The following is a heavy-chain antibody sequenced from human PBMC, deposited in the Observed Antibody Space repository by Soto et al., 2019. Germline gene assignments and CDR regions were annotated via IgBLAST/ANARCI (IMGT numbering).Heavy chain of an antibody. CDR1: GYKFPDYY. V-gene: IGHV1-2*02. Sequence: GGSVKVSCKGSGYKFPDYYIYWVRQTPEEGLEWIGWINPNSGGTNFEPKFQDRVTMTRDPSINTAYMELMRLRSDDRAIYYCARDLARVHSYAMDVWGQVTTVTVSS. CDR2: INPNSGGT. J-gene: IGHJ6*02. CDR3: ARDLARVHSYAMDV. D-gene: IGHD3-10*01.